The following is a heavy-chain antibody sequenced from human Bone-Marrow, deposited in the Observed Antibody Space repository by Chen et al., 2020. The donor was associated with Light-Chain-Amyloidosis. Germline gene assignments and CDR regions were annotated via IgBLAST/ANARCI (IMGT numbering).Heavy chain of an antibody. J-gene: IGHJ4*02. CDR2: ISGGGGST. CDR3: TKSSGNYPDYFDS. Sequence: EVQLLEPGGDLVRPGGSLRLACEASGFTFSLHAMNWVRQAPGKGLEWVSGISGGGGSTYYIDSVRGRFTISRDISKNTVNLEMRGLGAEDTAMYFCTKSSGNYPDYFDSWGRGTLVTVSS. D-gene: IGHD1-26*01. V-gene: IGHV3-23*01. CDR1: GFTFSLHA.